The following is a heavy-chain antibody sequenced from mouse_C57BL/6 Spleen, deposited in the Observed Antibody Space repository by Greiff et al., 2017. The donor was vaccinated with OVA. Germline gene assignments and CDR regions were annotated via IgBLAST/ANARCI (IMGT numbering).Heavy chain of an antibody. Sequence: QVQLQQSGPELVKPGASVKISCKASGYSFTSYYIHWVKQRPGQGLEWIGWIYPGSGNTKYNEKFKGKATLTADTSSSTAYMQLSSLTSEDSAVYYCARIYYGSSPWYFDVWGTGTTVTVSS. CDR1: GYSFTSYY. CDR2: IYPGSGNT. V-gene: IGHV1-66*01. D-gene: IGHD1-1*01. CDR3: ARIYYGSSPWYFDV. J-gene: IGHJ1*03.